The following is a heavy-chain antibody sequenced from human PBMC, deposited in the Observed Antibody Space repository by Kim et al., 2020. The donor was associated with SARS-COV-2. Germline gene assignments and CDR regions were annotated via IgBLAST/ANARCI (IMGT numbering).Heavy chain of an antibody. J-gene: IGHJ6*02. Sequence: GGSLRLSCAASGFTFSSYGMHWVRQAPGKGLEWVGVIWYDGSNNYSADSVKGRFTISRDNSKNTLYLQMNSLRAEDTAVYYCTRDLLVGATSYGMDVWGQGTTVTVSS. CDR3: TRDLLVGATSYGMDV. V-gene: IGHV3-33*08. D-gene: IGHD1-26*01. CDR2: IWYDGSNN. CDR1: GFTFSSYG.